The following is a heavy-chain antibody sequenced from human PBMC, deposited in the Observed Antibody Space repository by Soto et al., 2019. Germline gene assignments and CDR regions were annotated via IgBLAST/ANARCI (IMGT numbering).Heavy chain of an antibody. CDR3: GRRPSGWQFIPTYYYHGIDV. Sequence: GESLKISCKGSGYSFTSYWISWVRQMPGKGLEWMGRIDPSDSYTNYSPSFQGHVTISADKSISTAYLQWSSLKASDTAMYYCGRRPSGWQFIPTYYYHGIDVWGREST. CDR1: GYSFTSYW. J-gene: IGHJ6*04. D-gene: IGHD6-19*01. CDR2: IDPSDSYT. V-gene: IGHV5-10-1*01.